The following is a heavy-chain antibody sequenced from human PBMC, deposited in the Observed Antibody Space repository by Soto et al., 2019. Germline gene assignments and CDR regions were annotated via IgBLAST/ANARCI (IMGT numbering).Heavy chain of an antibody. V-gene: IGHV1-69*01. CDR1: GGTFSDYT. D-gene: IGHD2-21*01. Sequence: QVHMVQSGAEVTKPGSSVIVSCPASGGTFSDYTFHWLRQAPGHGPEWMGGIITILNAANYAPKFRGSLTVTVDESSSTACMELNSLTTEDTAVYYCATAHLLIAVAHVFNIWGQGSMGSDSS. CDR2: IITILNAA. J-gene: IGHJ3*02. CDR3: ATAHLLIAVAHVFNI.